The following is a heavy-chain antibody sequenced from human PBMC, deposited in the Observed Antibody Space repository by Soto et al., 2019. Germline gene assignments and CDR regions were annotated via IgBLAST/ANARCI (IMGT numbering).Heavy chain of an antibody. Sequence: PGESLKISCRTSGYKFTSSWSTWVRQKPGKGLEWMGRIDPSDSQTYYSPSFRGHVTISVTKSITTVFLQWSRLRASDTAMYYCARQIYDSDTGPNFQYYFDSWGQGTPVTVS. CDR2: IDPSDSQT. CDR3: ARQIYDSDTGPNFQYYFDS. J-gene: IGHJ4*02. D-gene: IGHD3-22*01. V-gene: IGHV5-10-1*01. CDR1: GYKFTSSW.